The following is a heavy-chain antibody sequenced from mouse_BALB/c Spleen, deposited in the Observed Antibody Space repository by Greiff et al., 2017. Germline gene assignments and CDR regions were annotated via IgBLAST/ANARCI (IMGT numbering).Heavy chain of an antibody. CDR2: IYPGNSDT. Sequence: VHVKQSGTVLARPGASVKMSCKASGYTFTSYWMHWVKQRPGQGLEWIGAIYPGNSDTSYNQKFKGKAKLTAVTSTSTAYMELSSLTNEDSAVYYCTRGTVPSYWYFDVWGAGTTVTVSS. CDR1: GYTFTSYW. J-gene: IGHJ1*01. V-gene: IGHV1-5*01. D-gene: IGHD1-1*01. CDR3: TRGTVPSYWYFDV.